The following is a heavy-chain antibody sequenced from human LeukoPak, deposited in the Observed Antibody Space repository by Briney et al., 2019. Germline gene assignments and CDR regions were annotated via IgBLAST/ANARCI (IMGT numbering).Heavy chain of an antibody. Sequence: ASVKVSCKASGYTLTGYYMHWVRQAPGQGLEWMGWINPNSGGTNYAQKFQGRVTMTRDTSISTAYMELSRLSSDDTAVYYCARGALGYCSSTSCWGKYYYYGMDVWGQGTTVTVSS. CDR1: GYTLTGYY. CDR3: ARGALGYCSSTSCWGKYYYYGMDV. D-gene: IGHD2-2*01. CDR2: INPNSGGT. J-gene: IGHJ6*02. V-gene: IGHV1-2*02.